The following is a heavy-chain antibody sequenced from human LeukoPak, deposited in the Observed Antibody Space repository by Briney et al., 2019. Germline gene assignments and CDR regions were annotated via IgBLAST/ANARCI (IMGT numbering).Heavy chain of an antibody. CDR2: IYSGGST. CDR3: ARKGENGYGMDV. CDR1: GFTVSSNY. V-gene: IGHV3-66*01. Sequence: GGSLRLSCAASGFTVSSNYMSWVRQAPGKGLEWVSVIYSGGSTYYADSVKGRFTISRDNSKNTLYLQMNSLRAEDTAVFYCARKGENGYGMDVWGQGTTVTVSS. D-gene: IGHD3-16*01. J-gene: IGHJ6*02.